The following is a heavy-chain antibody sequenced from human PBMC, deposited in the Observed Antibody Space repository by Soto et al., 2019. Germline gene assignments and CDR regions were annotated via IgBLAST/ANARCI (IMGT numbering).Heavy chain of an antibody. CDR1: GFTFSSYA. Sequence: GGSLRLSCAASGFTFSSYAMHWVRQAPGKGLEWVAVISYDGSNKYYADSVKGRFTISRDNSNNTLYLQMNSLRAEDTAVYYCARVRINYSSSRKDFDYWGQGTLVTVSS. CDR3: ARVRINYSSSRKDFDY. CDR2: ISYDGSNK. V-gene: IGHV3-30-3*01. J-gene: IGHJ4*02. D-gene: IGHD6-13*01.